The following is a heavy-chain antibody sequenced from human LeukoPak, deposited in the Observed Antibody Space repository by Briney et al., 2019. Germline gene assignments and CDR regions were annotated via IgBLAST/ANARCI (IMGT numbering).Heavy chain of an antibody. V-gene: IGHV4-59*08. CDR3: ARIDRAVAGTIDY. J-gene: IGHJ4*02. Sequence: SETLSLPCTLSGGPISRYYWLWMRQPPGKGLHGVGYLFYSGYTNSNPSLKRRVTMSVDTSKNQFSLKLSSVTAADTAVYYCARIDRAVAGTIDYWGQGTLVTVSS. CDR1: GGPISRYY. CDR2: LFYSGYT. D-gene: IGHD6-19*01.